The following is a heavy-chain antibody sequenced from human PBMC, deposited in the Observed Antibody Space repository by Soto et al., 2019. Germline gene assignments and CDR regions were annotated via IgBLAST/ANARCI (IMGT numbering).Heavy chain of an antibody. D-gene: IGHD3-3*01. CDR2: IVVGSGNT. CDR1: GFTFTTSG. Sequence: SVKVSCKASGFTFTTSGIHWVRQARGQGLEWMGWIVVGSGNTKYNQKFQERVTLTRDMATDTAYMDLRSLTSADTAIYYCAAVVPPSGILERLGLDPWGQGTLVTVSS. CDR3: AAVVPPSGILERLGLDP. J-gene: IGHJ5*02. V-gene: IGHV1-58*02.